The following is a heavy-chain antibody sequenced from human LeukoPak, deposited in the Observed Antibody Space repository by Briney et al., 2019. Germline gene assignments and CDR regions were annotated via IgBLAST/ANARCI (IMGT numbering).Heavy chain of an antibody. V-gene: IGHV4-59*01. CDR3: TRDLELERNRWNYFES. J-gene: IGHJ4*02. D-gene: IGHD1-1*01. Sequence: SETLSLTCTVSGDPMSRFFWSWIRQPPRRPLDRIGPMHYSGDTKHNPSLNSRVPPPTHTTNQQFSLRLSSVTAADTAMYYCTRDLELERNRWNYFESWSQGTLVTVSS. CDR1: GDPMSRFF. CDR2: MHYSGDT.